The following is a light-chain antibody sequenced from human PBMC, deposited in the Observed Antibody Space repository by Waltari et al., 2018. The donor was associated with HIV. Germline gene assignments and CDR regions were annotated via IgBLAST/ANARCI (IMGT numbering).Light chain of an antibody. Sequence: QSALTQPPSASGSPGQSVTISCTGISSDVGDYNYVSWYQQHPGKAPQLMIYEVNNRPSGVPDRFAGSKAGTTASLTVSGLQADDEADYYCSSYVGSNRVFGGGTKLTVL. V-gene: IGLV2-8*01. CDR2: EVN. CDR3: SSYVGSNRV. J-gene: IGLJ3*02. CDR1: SSDVGDYNY.